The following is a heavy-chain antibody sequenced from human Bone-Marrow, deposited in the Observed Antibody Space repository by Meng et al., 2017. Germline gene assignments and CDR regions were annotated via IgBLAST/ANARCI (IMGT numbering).Heavy chain of an antibody. CDR1: GYTFTSYD. CDR3: ARALRAVVVVAATPDYYYYGMDV. D-gene: IGHD2-15*01. V-gene: IGHV1-8*01. Sequence: ASVKVSCKASGYTFTSYDINWVRQATGQGLEWMGWMNPNSGNTGYAQKFQGRVTMTRNTSISTAYMELSSLRSEDTAVYYCARALRAVVVVAATPDYYYYGMDVWGQGTTVTVYS. J-gene: IGHJ6*02. CDR2: MNPNSGNT.